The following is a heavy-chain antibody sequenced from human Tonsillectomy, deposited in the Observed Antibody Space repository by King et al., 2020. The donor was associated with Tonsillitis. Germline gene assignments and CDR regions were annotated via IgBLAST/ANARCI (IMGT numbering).Heavy chain of an antibody. Sequence: VQLQESGPGLVKPSQTLSLTCTVSGASISSSGSYWSWIRQHPVKGLEWIGYISYSGSTYYTPSLRSRVTISADTSKNQFSLTLNSVTAADTAVYYCARELDYWGQGTLVTVSS. CDR3: ARELDY. CDR1: GASISSSGSY. V-gene: IGHV4-31*03. J-gene: IGHJ4*02. CDR2: ISYSGST.